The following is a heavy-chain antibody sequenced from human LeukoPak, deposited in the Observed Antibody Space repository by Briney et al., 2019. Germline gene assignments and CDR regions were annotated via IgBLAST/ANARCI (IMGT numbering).Heavy chain of an antibody. D-gene: IGHD3-10*01. Sequence: GASVKVSCKASGYTFTGYYMHWVRQAPGQGLEWMGWINPNSGGTNYAQKFQGRVTMTRDTSIITAYMELSRLRSDDTAMYYCARDPLPHFYGSGSLDYWGQGTLVTVSS. V-gene: IGHV1-2*02. CDR1: GYTFTGYY. J-gene: IGHJ4*02. CDR2: INPNSGGT. CDR3: ARDPLPHFYGSGSLDY.